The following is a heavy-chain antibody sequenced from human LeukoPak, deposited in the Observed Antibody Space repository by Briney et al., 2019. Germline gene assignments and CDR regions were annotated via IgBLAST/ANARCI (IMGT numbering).Heavy chain of an antibody. Sequence: TTSETLSLTCTVSGGSISSGSYYWSWIRQPAGKGLEWIGRIYTSGSTNYNPSLKGRVTISVDTSKNQFSLKLSSVTAADTAVYYCAREGIVATIGEIFYYYYMDVWGKGTTVTVSS. CDR1: GGSISSGSYY. J-gene: IGHJ6*03. D-gene: IGHD5-12*01. CDR2: IYTSGST. CDR3: AREGIVATIGEIFYYYYMDV. V-gene: IGHV4-61*02.